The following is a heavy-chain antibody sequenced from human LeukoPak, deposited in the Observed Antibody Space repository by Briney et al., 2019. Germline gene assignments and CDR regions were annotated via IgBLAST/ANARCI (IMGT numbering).Heavy chain of an antibody. V-gene: IGHV1-18*01. CDR1: GYTFTSYG. J-gene: IGHJ4*02. CDR3: ARDSGPQDY. CDR2: ISTNGNT. D-gene: IGHD3-10*01. Sequence: ASVKVSCKASGYTFTSYGISWVRQAPGQGLEWMGRISTNGNTKYAENLQGRVSMTTDTSTSTAYMELRSLRPGDTAVYYCARDSGPQDYWGQGTLVTVSS.